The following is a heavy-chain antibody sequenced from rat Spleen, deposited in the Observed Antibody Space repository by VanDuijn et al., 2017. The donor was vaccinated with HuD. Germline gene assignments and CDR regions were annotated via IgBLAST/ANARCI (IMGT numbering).Heavy chain of an antibody. V-gene: IGHV5-31*01. D-gene: IGHD4-6*01. J-gene: IGHJ2*01. Sequence: EVQLVESGGGLVQPGRSLKLSCVVSGFTFRSYWMTWIRQVPGKGLEWVASITNASGRTYYRDSVKGRFTISRDIAKSTLYLQMNDLRSEDTATYYCTRGTYFRHWGQGVMVTVSS. CDR1: GFTFRSYW. CDR2: ITNASGRT. CDR3: TRGTYFRH.